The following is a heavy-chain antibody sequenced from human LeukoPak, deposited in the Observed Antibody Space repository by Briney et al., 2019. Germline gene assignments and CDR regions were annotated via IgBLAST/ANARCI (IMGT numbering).Heavy chain of an antibody. D-gene: IGHD5-24*01. CDR3: ARQRGDAYKGRAFDI. J-gene: IGHJ3*02. CDR2: IYPGDSDT. Sequence: GESLKISCKGSGYSFTSYWIGWVRQMPGKGLEWMGIIYPGDSDTRYSPSFQGRVTISADKSISTAYLQWSSLKASDTAMYYCARQRGDAYKGRAFDIWGQGTMVTVSS. CDR1: GYSFTSYW. V-gene: IGHV5-51*01.